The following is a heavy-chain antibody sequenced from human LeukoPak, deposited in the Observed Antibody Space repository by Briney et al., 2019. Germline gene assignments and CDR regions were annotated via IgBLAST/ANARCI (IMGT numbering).Heavy chain of an antibody. D-gene: IGHD3-10*01. V-gene: IGHV3-20*04. CDR1: AFTFDDYG. CDR3: ARDVLLWFGETRNYGMDV. Sequence: GGSLRLSCAASAFTFDDYGMSWVRQAPGKGLEWVSGINWDGGSTGYADSVKGRFTISRDNAKNSLYLQMNSLRAEDTALYYCARDVLLWFGETRNYGMDVWGQGTTVTVSS. CDR2: INWDGGST. J-gene: IGHJ6*02.